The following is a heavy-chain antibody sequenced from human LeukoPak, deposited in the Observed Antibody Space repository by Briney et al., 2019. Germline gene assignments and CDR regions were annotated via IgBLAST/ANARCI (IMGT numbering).Heavy chain of an antibody. CDR1: GFTFSSYS. CDR3: ARVPGYGGYFSVDY. J-gene: IGHJ4*02. V-gene: IGHV3-21*01. D-gene: IGHD1-26*01. Sequence: GGSLRLSCAASGFTFSSYSMNWVRQAPGKGLEWVSSISSSSSYIYYADSVKGRFTISRDNAKNSLYLQMNSLRAEDTAVYYCARVPGYGGYFSVDYWGQGPLVTVSS. CDR2: ISSSSSYI.